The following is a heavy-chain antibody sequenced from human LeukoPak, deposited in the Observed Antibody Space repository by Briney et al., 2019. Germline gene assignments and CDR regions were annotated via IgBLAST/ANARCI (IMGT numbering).Heavy chain of an antibody. V-gene: IGHV3-7*01. CDR2: IKQDGSEK. J-gene: IGHJ4*02. CDR3: ARDEGSGYEISIGFDY. D-gene: IGHD5-12*01. CDR1: GFTFSSYW. Sequence: PGGSLRLSCAASGFTFSSYWMSWVRQAPGKGLEWVANIKQDGSEKYYVDSVKGRFTISRDNAKNSLYLQMNSLRAEDTAVYYCARDEGSGYEISIGFDYWGQGTLVTVSS.